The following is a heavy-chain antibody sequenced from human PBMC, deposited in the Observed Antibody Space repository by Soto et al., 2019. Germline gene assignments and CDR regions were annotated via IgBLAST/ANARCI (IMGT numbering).Heavy chain of an antibody. J-gene: IGHJ4*02. D-gene: IGHD3-10*01. CDR3: ASCPQNCITSSPCCLFFDY. Sequence: ASVKVSCKSSGGTFSSYTISCVRQAPGQGLEWMGRIIPILGIANYAQKFQGRVTLTRDTSASTAYMELSSLRSEDTAVYYCASCPQNCITSSPCCLFFDYWGQGTLVTVSS. CDR1: GGTFSSYT. V-gene: IGHV1-69*02. CDR2: IIPILGIA.